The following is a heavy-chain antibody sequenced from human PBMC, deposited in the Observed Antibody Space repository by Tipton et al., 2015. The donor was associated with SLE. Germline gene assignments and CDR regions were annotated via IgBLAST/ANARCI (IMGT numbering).Heavy chain of an antibody. CDR2: IYTSGST. J-gene: IGHJ3*02. Sequence: TLSLTCTVSGGSISSGSYYWSWIRQPAGKGLEWIGRIYTSGSTNYNPSLKSRVTISVDTSKNPFSLKLSSVTAADTAVYYCARRNWWGQGAFDIWGQGTMVTVSS. CDR1: GGSISSGSYY. V-gene: IGHV4-61*02. D-gene: IGHD2-8*02. CDR3: ARRNWWGQGAFDI.